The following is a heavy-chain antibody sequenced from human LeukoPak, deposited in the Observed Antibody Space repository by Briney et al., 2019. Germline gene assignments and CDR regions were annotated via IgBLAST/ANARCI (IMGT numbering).Heavy chain of an antibody. Sequence: PGGSLRLSCAASGFTFSSYSMNWVRQAPGKGLEWVSSISSSSSYIYYADSVKGRFTISRDNAKNSLYLQMNSLRVEDTAVYYCARAWGSDYDLNYWGQGTLVTVSS. CDR3: ARAWGSDYDLNY. J-gene: IGHJ4*02. CDR2: ISSSSSYI. D-gene: IGHD5-12*01. V-gene: IGHV3-21*01. CDR1: GFTFSSYS.